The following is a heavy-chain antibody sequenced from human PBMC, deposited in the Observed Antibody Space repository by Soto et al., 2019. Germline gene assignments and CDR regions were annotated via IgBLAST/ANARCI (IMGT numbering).Heavy chain of an antibody. CDR2: INSDGSST. CDR3: ARVGRVYSSGWFDY. D-gene: IGHD6-19*01. J-gene: IGHJ4*02. V-gene: IGHV3-74*01. Sequence: EVQLVESGGDLVQPGGPLRLSCATSGFTFSSYWMYWVRQAPGKGLVWVSRINSDGSSTNYADSVKGRFTISRDNAKNTLYLQMNSLRAEDTAVYYCARVGRVYSSGWFDYWGQGTLVTVSA. CDR1: GFTFSSYW.